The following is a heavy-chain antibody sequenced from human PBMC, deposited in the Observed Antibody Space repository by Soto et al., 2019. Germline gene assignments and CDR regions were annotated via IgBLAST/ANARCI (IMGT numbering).Heavy chain of an antibody. D-gene: IGHD3-10*01. CDR2: IYPGDSDT. CDR1: GYSFTSYW. J-gene: IGHJ4*02. Sequence: GESLKISCKGSGYSFTSYWIGWVRQMPGKGLEWMGIIYPGDSDTRYSPSFQGQVTISADKSISTAYLQWSSLKASDTAMYYCARASGSGSNYSPADYWGQGTLVTVSS. V-gene: IGHV5-51*01. CDR3: ARASGSGSNYSPADY.